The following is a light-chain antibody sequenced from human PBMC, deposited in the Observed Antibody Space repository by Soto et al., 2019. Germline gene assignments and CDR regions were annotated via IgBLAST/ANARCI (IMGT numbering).Light chain of an antibody. V-gene: IGLV2-23*02. J-gene: IGLJ1*01. Sequence: QSALTQPASVSGSPGQSITISCSGTSSDVGAYNLVSWYQQFPGKAPKLIIFEVSQRPSGVSSRISGSKSGSTASLTISGLQAEDEADYYCCSFAGGRHVFGTGTKLTVL. CDR2: EVS. CDR3: CSFAGGRHV. CDR1: SSDVGAYNL.